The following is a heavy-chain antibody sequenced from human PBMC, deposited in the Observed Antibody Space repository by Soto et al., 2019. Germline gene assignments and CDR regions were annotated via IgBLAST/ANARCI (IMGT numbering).Heavy chain of an antibody. CDR2: IIPFFKAA. J-gene: IGHJ6*02. Sequence: SLKVSCNASVGTFNGKASIWDRQAPGKGLEWMGGIIPFFKAASYAQKFQGRVTITADDSTSTAYMDLYSLRSGDTAVYYCARDVPLNYYDGTFSYYAMDVWGQGTTVTVSS. D-gene: IGHD3-16*01. CDR1: VGTFNGKA. CDR3: ARDVPLNYYDGTFSYYAMDV. V-gene: IGHV1-69*13.